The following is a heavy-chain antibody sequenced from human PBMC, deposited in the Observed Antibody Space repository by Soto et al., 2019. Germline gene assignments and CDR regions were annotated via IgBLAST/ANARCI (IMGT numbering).Heavy chain of an antibody. Sequence: QVQLQQWGAGLLKPSETLSLTCAVYGGSFSGYYWSWIRQPPAKGLEWIGELNHSGSTNYNTSLKSRVTISVDTSKNQFPLKLSSVTAADTAVYYCAREYGDYGVIDYWGQGTLVTVSS. CDR1: GGSFSGYY. J-gene: IGHJ4*02. CDR3: AREYGDYGVIDY. D-gene: IGHD4-17*01. V-gene: IGHV4-34*01. CDR2: LNHSGST.